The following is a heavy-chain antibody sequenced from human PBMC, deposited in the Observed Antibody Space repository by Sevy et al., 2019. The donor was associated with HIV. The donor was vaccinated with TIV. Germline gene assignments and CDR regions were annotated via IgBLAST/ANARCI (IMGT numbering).Heavy chain of an antibody. D-gene: IGHD1-20*01. CDR3: TTDAGMTPWYAFQH. CDR1: GFSFTNAW. Sequence: GGSLRLSCAASGFSFTNAWMRWVRQAPGEGLEWVGRIKSNHEGGTADYAAPVRGRFTSSRNNSKNTLFLQLSSLKIEDTAVYYCTTDAGMTPWYAFQHWGRCTLVTVSS. J-gene: IGHJ1*01. CDR2: IKSNHEGGTA. V-gene: IGHV3-15*01.